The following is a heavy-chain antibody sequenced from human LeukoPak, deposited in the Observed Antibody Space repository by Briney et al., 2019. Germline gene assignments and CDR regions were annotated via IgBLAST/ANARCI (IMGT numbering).Heavy chain of an antibody. D-gene: IGHD6-19*01. CDR2: IYHSGST. CDR3: ARAVAGLDSFDI. Sequence: PSETLSLTCTVSGSSISSGYYWGWIRQPPGKGLEWIGSIYHSGSTYYNPSLKSRVTISVDTSKNQFSLKLSSVTAADTAMYYCARAVAGLDSFDIWGQGTMVTVSS. J-gene: IGHJ3*02. CDR1: GSSISSGYY. V-gene: IGHV4-38-2*02.